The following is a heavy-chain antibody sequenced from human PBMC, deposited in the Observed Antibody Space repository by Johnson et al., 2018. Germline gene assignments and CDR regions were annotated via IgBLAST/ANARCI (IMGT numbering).Heavy chain of an antibody. CDR2: IWYDGSNK. CDR3: ARARSWGIQLYYYYYGMDV. J-gene: IGHJ6*02. CDR1: GFTFSSYG. V-gene: IGHV3-33*01. D-gene: IGHD5-18*01. Sequence: QVQLQESGGGVVQPGRSLRLSCAASGFTFSSYGMHWVRQAPGKGLEWVAVIWYDGSNKYYADSVKGRFTISRDNSKKTLYLQMNSLRAEDTAVYYCARARSWGIQLYYYYYGMDVWGQGTTVTVSS.